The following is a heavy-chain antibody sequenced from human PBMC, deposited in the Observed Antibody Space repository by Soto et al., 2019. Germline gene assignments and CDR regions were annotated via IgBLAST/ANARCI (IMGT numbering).Heavy chain of an antibody. D-gene: IGHD2-2*01. CDR2: ISAGGGNT. Sequence: VQLLASGGGLVQPGGSLRLSCAVSGFSFSTYAMSWVRQAPGKGLEWVSGISAGGGNTYYADSVRGRFTISRDNSKDTLYLQITSLRAEDTAFYYCAKHAEYQLVSWFDPWGQGTLVTVSS. CDR3: AKHAEYQLVSWFDP. V-gene: IGHV3-23*01. CDR1: GFSFSTYA. J-gene: IGHJ5*02.